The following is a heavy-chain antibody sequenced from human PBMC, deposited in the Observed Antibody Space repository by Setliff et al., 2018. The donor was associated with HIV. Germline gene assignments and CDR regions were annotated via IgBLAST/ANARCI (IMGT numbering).Heavy chain of an antibody. D-gene: IGHD5-12*01. Sequence: PSETLSLTCTVSGGSISSNSYYWGWIRKPPGKGLALIGSIYYSGSTDYNPSLKSRVTISVDTSKNQFSLKLSSVTAADTAVYYCARQGGYSGYGFYYYYYYMDVWGKGTTVTVSS. CDR2: IYYSGST. J-gene: IGHJ6*03. CDR3: ARQGGYSGYGFYYYYYYMDV. V-gene: IGHV4-39*01. CDR1: GGSISSNSYY.